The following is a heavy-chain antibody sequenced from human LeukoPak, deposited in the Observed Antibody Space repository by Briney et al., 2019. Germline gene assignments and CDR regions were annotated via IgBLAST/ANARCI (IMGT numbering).Heavy chain of an antibody. D-gene: IGHD6-13*01. CDR1: GFTFSSYA. CDR2: ISYDGSNK. J-gene: IGHJ6*02. Sequence: PGGSLRLSCAASGFTFSSYAMHWVRQAPGKGLEWVAVISYDGSNKYYADSVKGRFTISRDNSKNTLYVQMNSLREEATAVCYCARDLSSSYGMDVWGQGTTVTVSS. CDR3: ARDLSSSYGMDV. V-gene: IGHV3-30-3*01.